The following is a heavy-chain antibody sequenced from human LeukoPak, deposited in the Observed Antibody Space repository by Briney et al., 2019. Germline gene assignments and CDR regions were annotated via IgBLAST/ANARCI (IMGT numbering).Heavy chain of an antibody. D-gene: IGHD3-22*01. CDR3: ARGPMDYYDSSGYQDY. CDR2: IYYSGST. CDR1: GGSISSYY. J-gene: IGHJ4*02. V-gene: IGHV4-59*01. Sequence: SETLSLTCTVSGGSISSYYWSWIRQPPGKGLEWIGYIYYSGSTNYNPSLKSRVTISVDTSKNQFSLKLSSVTAADTAVYYCARGPMDYYDSSGYQDYWGQGTLVTVSP.